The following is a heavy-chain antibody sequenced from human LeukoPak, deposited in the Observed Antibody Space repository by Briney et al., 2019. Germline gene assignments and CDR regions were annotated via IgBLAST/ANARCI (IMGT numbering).Heavy chain of an antibody. CDR3: ARDLGARLSGF. V-gene: IGHV4-4*02. Sequence: SETLSLTCAVSGGSISSNNWWSWVRQPPGKGLEWIGEIYHSGNANYNPSLKTRVTMSVDKSKNQFSLILSSVTAADTVVYYCARDLGARLSGFWGQGTLVTVSS. CDR2: IYHSGNA. CDR1: GGSISSNNW. J-gene: IGHJ4*02. D-gene: IGHD6-6*01.